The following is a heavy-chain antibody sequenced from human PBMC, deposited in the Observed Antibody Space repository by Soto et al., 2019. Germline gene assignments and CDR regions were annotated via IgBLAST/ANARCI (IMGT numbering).Heavy chain of an antibody. Sequence: QVQLVESGGGVVQPGRSLRLSCAASGFTFSSYGMHWVRQAPGKGLEWVAVIWYDGSNKYYADSVKGRFTISRDNSKNTLYLQMNSLRDEDTAVYYCARDGGGLTKVTTFHFDYWGQGTLVTVSS. CDR1: GFTFSSYG. CDR3: ARDGGGLTKVTTFHFDY. CDR2: IWYDGSNK. D-gene: IGHD4-4*01. V-gene: IGHV3-33*01. J-gene: IGHJ4*02.